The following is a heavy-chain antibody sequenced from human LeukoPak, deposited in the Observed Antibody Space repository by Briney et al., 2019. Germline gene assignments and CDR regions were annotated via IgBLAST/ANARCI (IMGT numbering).Heavy chain of an antibody. D-gene: IGHD3-10*01. V-gene: IGHV3-21*01. CDR3: ARDYYGSGSYYSDDYYYYMDV. J-gene: IGHJ6*03. Sequence: GGSLRLSCAASGFTFSSYSMNWVRQAPGKGLEWVSSISSSSSYIYYADSVKGRFTISRDNAKNSLYLQMNSLRAEDTAVYYCARDYYGSGSYYSDDYYYYMDVWGKGTTVTVSS. CDR1: GFTFSSYS. CDR2: ISSSSSYI.